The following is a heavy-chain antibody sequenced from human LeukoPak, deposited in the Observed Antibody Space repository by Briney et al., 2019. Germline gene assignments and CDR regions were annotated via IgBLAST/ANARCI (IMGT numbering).Heavy chain of an antibody. J-gene: IGHJ4*02. CDR3: ARDAGYCTGGSCWYFDH. CDR2: INLNSGGT. CDR1: VYTFTDYY. Sequence: PVKLSCKPSVYTFTDYYIHWMRRAPGPGLEGMGWINLNSGGTNFAQRFQGRVTMTRDTSISTAYMDLSRLISDDTAVYYCARDAGYCTGGSCWYFDHWGQGTLVTVSS. D-gene: IGHD2-15*01. V-gene: IGHV1-2*02.